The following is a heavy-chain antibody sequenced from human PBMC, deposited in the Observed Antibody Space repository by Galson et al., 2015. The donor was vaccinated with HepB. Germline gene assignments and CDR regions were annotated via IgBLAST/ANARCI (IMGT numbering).Heavy chain of an antibody. CDR3: ARMRVVPAAILIRGYYYYMDV. Sequence: PALVKPTQTLTLTCTFSGFSLSTSGMCVSWIRQPPGKALEWLALIDWDDDKYYSTSLKTRLTISKDTSKNQVVLTMTNMDPVDTATYYCARMRVVPAAILIRGYYYYMDVWGKGTTVTVSS. J-gene: IGHJ6*03. CDR1: GFSLSTSGMC. D-gene: IGHD2-2*02. V-gene: IGHV2-70*01. CDR2: IDWDDDK.